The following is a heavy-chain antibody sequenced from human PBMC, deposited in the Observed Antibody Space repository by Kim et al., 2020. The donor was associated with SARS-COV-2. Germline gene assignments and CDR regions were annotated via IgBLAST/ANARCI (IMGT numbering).Heavy chain of an antibody. J-gene: IGHJ4*02. CDR3: ARLTYGDYLFDY. V-gene: IGHV3-48*03. CDR1: GFTFSSYE. Sequence: GGSLRLSCAASGFTFSSYEMNWVRQAPGKGLEWVSYISSSGSTIYYADSVKGRFTISRDNAKNSLYLQMNSLRAEDTAVYYCARLTYGDYLFDYWGQGTLVTVSS. CDR2: ISSSGSTI. D-gene: IGHD4-17*01.